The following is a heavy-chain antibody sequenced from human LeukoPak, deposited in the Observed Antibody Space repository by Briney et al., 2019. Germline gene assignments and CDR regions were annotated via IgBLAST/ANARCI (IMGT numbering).Heavy chain of an antibody. CDR2: IYYSGST. Sequence: PSETLSLTCTVSGGSISSYYWSWLRQPPGKGLEWIGYIYYSGSTNYNPSLKSRVTISVDTSKNQFSLKLSSVTAADTAVYYCARVDYGDYDGGFDYWGQGTLVTVSS. CDR3: ARVDYGDYDGGFDY. D-gene: IGHD4-17*01. J-gene: IGHJ4*02. CDR1: GGSISSYY. V-gene: IGHV4-59*01.